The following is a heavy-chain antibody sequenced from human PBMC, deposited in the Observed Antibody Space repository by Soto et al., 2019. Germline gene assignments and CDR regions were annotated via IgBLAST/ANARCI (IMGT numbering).Heavy chain of an antibody. J-gene: IGHJ4*02. CDR3: ARGYYYDSSGYYNFDY. D-gene: IGHD3-22*01. V-gene: IGHV1-2*04. CDR1: GYTFTGYY. CDR2: INPNSGGT. Sequence: ASVKVSCKASGYTFTGYYMHWVRQAPGQGLEWMGWINPNSGGTNYAQKFQGWVTMTRDTSISTAYMELSRLRSDDTAVYYCARGYYYDSSGYYNFDYWGQGTLVTVSS.